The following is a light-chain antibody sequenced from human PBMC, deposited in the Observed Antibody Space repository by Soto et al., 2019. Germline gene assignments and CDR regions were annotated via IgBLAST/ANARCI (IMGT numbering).Light chain of an antibody. CDR1: QSVSSNF. V-gene: IGKV3-20*01. Sequence: EIVLTQSPGTLSLSPGERATLSCRASQSVSSNFLAWYQQKPGQAPRLLIYDASSRANGIPDRFSGSGSGTDFTLIISRLEPEDFAVYYCPQYGSSPYTFGQGTKLEIK. J-gene: IGKJ2*01. CDR2: DAS. CDR3: PQYGSSPYT.